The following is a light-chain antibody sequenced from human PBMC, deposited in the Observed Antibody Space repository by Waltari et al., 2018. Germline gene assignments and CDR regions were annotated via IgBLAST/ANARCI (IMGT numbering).Light chain of an antibody. CDR2: DVI. J-gene: IGLJ3*02. CDR3: SSRRSGSTVV. CDR1: SSDVGAYNY. V-gene: IGLV2-14*01. Sequence: QSALTQPASVSGSPGQSITVSCTGTSSDVGAYNYVVWYQQHPGKAPKLMIYDVIKRPAGVSDRFSGSKSGNTASLTISGLQAEDEADYYCSSRRSGSTVVFGGGTKVTVL.